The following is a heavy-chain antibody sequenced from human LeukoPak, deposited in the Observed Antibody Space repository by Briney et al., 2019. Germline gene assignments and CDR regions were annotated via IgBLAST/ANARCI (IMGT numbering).Heavy chain of an antibody. Sequence: QPGGSLTLSCAASGFTFSSYAMSWVRQAPGKGLEWVSSISGTGGSTYYADSVKGRFTISRDNSKNTLFLQMNSLRAEDTALYYCAKHFGSGDYYNFFDDWGQGTLVSVSS. V-gene: IGHV3-23*01. D-gene: IGHD3-10*01. CDR3: AKHFGSGDYYNFFDD. J-gene: IGHJ4*02. CDR2: ISGTGGST. CDR1: GFTFSSYA.